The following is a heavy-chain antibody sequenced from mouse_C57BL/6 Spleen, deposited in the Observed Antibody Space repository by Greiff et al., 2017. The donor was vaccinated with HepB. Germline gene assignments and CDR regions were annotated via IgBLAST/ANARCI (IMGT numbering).Heavy chain of an antibody. Sequence: QVKLKQPGAELVRPGPSVKLSCKASGYTFTSYWMPWVKQRPGQGLEWIGVIDPSDSYTNDNQKFKGKATLTVDTSSSTAYMQLSSLTSEDSAVYYCARFMPRGYFDVWGTGTTVTVSS. J-gene: IGHJ1*03. CDR1: GYTFTSYW. CDR3: ARFMPRGYFDV. CDR2: IDPSDSYT. V-gene: IGHV1-59*01. D-gene: IGHD1-1*01.